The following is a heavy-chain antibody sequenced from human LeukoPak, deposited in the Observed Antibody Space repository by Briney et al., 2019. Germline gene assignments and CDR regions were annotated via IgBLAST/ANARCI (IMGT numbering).Heavy chain of an antibody. CDR3: AREVTMVRGVTHYYYYGMDV. CDR1: GFTFSDYG. D-gene: IGHD3-10*01. CDR2: IWYDGSNK. Sequence: GGSLRLSCAASGFTFSDYGMSWVRQAPGKGLEWVAVIWYDGSNKYYADSVKGRFTISRDNSKNTLYLQMNSLRAEDTAVYYCAREVTMVRGVTHYYYYGMDVWGQGTTVTVSS. V-gene: IGHV3-33*08. J-gene: IGHJ6*02.